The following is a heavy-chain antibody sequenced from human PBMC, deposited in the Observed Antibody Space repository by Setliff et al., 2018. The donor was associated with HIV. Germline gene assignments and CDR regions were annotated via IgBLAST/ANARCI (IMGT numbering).Heavy chain of an antibody. Sequence: MLSETLSLTCAVYGGSFSGYYWSWIRQPPGKGLEWIGEINHSGSTNYNPSLKSRVTISVDTHKNQFSLKLSSVTAADTAVYYCARRARDSSGYYYSYRHYYYYMDVWGKGTTVTVSS. CDR2: INHSGST. D-gene: IGHD3-22*01. CDR1: GGSFSGYY. CDR3: ARRARDSSGYYYSYRHYYYYMDV. V-gene: IGHV4-34*01. J-gene: IGHJ6*03.